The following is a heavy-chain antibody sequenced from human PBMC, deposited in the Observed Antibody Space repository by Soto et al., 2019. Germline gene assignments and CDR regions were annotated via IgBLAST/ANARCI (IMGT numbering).Heavy chain of an antibody. V-gene: IGHV3-15*01. Sequence: PGGSLRLSCAASGFTFSNAWMSWVRQAPGKGLEWVGRIKSKTDGGTTDYAAPVKGRFTISRDDSKNTLYLQMNSLKTEDTAVYYCTTELYCSSTSCYNGLRYYFDDWGQGTLVTLAS. CDR3: TTELYCSSTSCYNGLRYYFDD. CDR2: IKSKTDGGTT. D-gene: IGHD2-2*02. J-gene: IGHJ4*02. CDR1: GFTFSNAW.